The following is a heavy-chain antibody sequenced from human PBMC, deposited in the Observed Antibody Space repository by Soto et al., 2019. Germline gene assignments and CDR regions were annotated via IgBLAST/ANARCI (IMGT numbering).Heavy chain of an antibody. V-gene: IGHV1-69*06. CDR2: IIHILETS. Sequence: QVQLVQSGAEVKKPGSSVNVSCKASGGTFSNYAISWVRQAPGQGLEWMGGIIHILETSNWAERFQGRVTFSADKSTATAYMNLSSLRSDDTAIYYCARASIDCPSLGCTPPYFYYAMDVWGQGNTVTVSS. CDR1: GGTFSNYA. CDR3: ARASIDCPSLGCTPPYFYYAMDV. J-gene: IGHJ6*02. D-gene: IGHD3-16*01.